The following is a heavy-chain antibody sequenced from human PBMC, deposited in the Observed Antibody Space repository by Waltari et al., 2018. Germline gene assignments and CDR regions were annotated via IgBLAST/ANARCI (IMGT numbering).Heavy chain of an antibody. CDR3: ARFSQVTASSLLDF. D-gene: IGHD2-21*02. J-gene: IGHJ4*02. Sequence: QLQMQESGPRLVKPSETLSLTCTVSGGSTSSVNYYWGYIRQPPGKGLEWIGIINYSGTTYYNPSLKSRVIISADTSKNQFALQLSPVTAADTAVYYCARFSQVTASSLLDFWGQGTLVTVSS. V-gene: IGHV4-39*01. CDR1: GGSTSSVNYY. CDR2: INYSGTT.